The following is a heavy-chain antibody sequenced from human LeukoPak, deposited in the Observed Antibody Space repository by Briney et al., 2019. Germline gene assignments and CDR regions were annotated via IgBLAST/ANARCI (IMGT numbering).Heavy chain of an antibody. Sequence: PGRSLRLSCAASGFTFSSYGMHWVRQAPGKGLEWVAVISYDGSNKYYADSVKGRFTISRDNSKNTLYLQMNSLRAEDTAVYYCTRETEGADYWGQGTLVTVSS. CDR2: ISYDGSNK. CDR1: GFTFSSYG. D-gene: IGHD1-26*01. CDR3: TRETEGADY. V-gene: IGHV3-30*03. J-gene: IGHJ4*02.